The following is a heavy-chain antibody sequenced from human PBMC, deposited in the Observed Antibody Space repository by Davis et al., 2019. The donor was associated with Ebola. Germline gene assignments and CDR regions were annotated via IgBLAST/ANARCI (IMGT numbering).Heavy chain of an antibody. Sequence: ASVKVSCKASGYTFTSYAMHWVRQAPGQRLEWMGWINAGNGNTKYSQKFQGRVTITRDTSASTAYMELSSLRSEDTAVYYCARSIYCSSTSCPYGMDVWGQGTTVTVSS. V-gene: IGHV1-3*01. CDR3: ARSIYCSSTSCPYGMDV. CDR2: INAGNGNT. J-gene: IGHJ6*02. CDR1: GYTFTSYA. D-gene: IGHD2-2*01.